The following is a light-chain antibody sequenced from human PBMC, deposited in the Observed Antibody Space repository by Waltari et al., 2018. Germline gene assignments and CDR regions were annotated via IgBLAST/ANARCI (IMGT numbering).Light chain of an antibody. Sequence: DIVMTQSPDSLAVSLGERATINCKSSQIVLYSSNNKNYLAWYQQKPGQPPKLLIYWASTRESGVPDRFSGSGSGTDFTRTISSLQAEDVAVYYCQQYYNIPWTFGQGTKVEIK. V-gene: IGKV4-1*01. J-gene: IGKJ1*01. CDR2: WAS. CDR3: QQYYNIPWT. CDR1: QIVLYSSNNKNY.